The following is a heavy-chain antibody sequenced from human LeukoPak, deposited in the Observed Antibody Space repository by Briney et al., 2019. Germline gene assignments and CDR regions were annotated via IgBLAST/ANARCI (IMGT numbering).Heavy chain of an antibody. CDR1: GGSFSGYY. CDR2: INHSGST. V-gene: IGHV4-34*01. D-gene: IGHD1-26*01. CDR3: ARGPSGTYQYGMDV. Sequence: KPSETLSLTCAVYGGSFSGYYWSWIRQPPGKGLEWIGEINHSGSTNYNPSLKSRVTISVDTSKNQFSLKLSSVTAADTAVYYCARGPSGTYQYGMDVWGQGTTVTVSS. J-gene: IGHJ6*02.